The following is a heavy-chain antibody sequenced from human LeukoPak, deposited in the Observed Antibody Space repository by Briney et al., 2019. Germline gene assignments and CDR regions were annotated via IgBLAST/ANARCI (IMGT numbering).Heavy chain of an antibody. CDR2: IYTSGST. D-gene: IGHD1-26*01. V-gene: IGHV4-4*07. J-gene: IGHJ6*03. CDR3: ARDGSYYVGPYYYYYMDV. CDR1: GGSISSYY. Sequence: PSETLSLTCTVSGGSISSYYWSWIRQPAGKGLEWIGRIYTSGSTNYNPSLKSRVTMSVDTSKNQFSLKLSSVTAADTAVYYCARDGSYYVGPYYYYYMDVWGKGTTVTVSS.